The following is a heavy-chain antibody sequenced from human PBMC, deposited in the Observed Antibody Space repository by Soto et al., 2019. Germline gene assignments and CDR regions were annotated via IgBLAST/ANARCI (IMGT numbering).Heavy chain of an antibody. CDR2: INHSGST. Sequence: SETLSLTCAVYGGSFSGYYWRWIRQPPGKGLEWIGEINHSGSTNYNPSLKSRVTISVDTSKNQFSLKLSSVTAADTALYYCATDDGYNWIDYWGQGTLVTVS. V-gene: IGHV4-34*01. CDR3: ATDDGYNWIDY. J-gene: IGHJ4*02. D-gene: IGHD5-12*01. CDR1: GGSFSGYY.